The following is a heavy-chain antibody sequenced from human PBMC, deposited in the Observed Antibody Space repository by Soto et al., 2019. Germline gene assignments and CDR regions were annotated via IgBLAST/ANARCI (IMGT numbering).Heavy chain of an antibody. CDR3: ERLRKREGGTGEFDY. J-gene: IGHJ5*01. V-gene: IGHV4-39*01. CDR2: IFYSGTT. D-gene: IGHD1-26*01. CDR1: GGSISSSSYY. Sequence: SETLSLTCIVSGGSISSSSYYWAWIRQPPGKGLEWIGSIFYSGTTYYNPSLKSRVTLSVDTSKNQFSLKLNSVTAADTAVYYCERLRKREGGTGEFDYWGHGTLVTVYS.